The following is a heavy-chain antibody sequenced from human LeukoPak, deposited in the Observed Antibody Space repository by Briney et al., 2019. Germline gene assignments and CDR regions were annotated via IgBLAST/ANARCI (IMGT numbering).Heavy chain of an antibody. Sequence: GGSLRLSCAASGFTFSNYAMHWVRQAPGKGLEWVAVIFYDGSTKYYGDSVKGRFTISRDNSKKTLYLQMNSLRAEDTAVHYCARDPRGPTGYDSRGRDSFDYWGQGTLVTVSS. J-gene: IGHJ4*02. V-gene: IGHV3-30*04. CDR2: IFYDGSTK. CDR3: ARDPRGPTGYDSRGRDSFDY. CDR1: GFTFSNYA. D-gene: IGHD3-22*01.